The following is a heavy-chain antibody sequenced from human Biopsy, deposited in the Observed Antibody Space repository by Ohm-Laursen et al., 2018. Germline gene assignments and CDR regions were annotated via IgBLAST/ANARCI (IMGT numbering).Heavy chain of an antibody. Sequence: TLSLTCTVSGGSLNFYYWSWIRQPPGKGLEWIGYMYYSGSTKYSPSLKNRVTVSFDTSRNQFSLKLTSMTPADTAAYYCVRGRSPATYWGQGALVIVSS. J-gene: IGHJ4*02. CDR1: GGSLNFYY. CDR2: MYYSGST. V-gene: IGHV4-59*01. CDR3: VRGRSPATY. D-gene: IGHD3-16*01.